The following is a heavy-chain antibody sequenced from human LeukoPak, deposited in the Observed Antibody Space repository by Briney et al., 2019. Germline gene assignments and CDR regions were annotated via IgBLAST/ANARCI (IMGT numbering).Heavy chain of an antibody. J-gene: IGHJ4*02. V-gene: IGHV4-59*01. CDR2: FHHSGST. CDR3: AGGWLPDKNDF. Sequence: SETLSLTCTVSGYSISSYYWTWIRQSPGKGLEWIGFFHHSGSTNYNPSFKSRVTISADTSNNHFSLRLTSVTAADTAVYYCAGGWLPDKNDFWGQGTLVTVSA. D-gene: IGHD5-24*01. CDR1: GYSISSYY.